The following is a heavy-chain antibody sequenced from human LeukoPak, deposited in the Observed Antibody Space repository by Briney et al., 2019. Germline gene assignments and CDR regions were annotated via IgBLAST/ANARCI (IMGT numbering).Heavy chain of an antibody. Sequence: PGGSLRLSCAASGFSFSDYYMSWIRQAPGKGLEWISYISNTGTTIYYADSVKGRITISRDNAKNSLFLQMNSLRAEDTAVYYCARGLSGYASSLGYWGQGTLVTVSA. V-gene: IGHV3-11*04. D-gene: IGHD6-6*01. CDR2: ISNTGTTI. CDR3: ARGLSGYASSLGY. J-gene: IGHJ4*02. CDR1: GFSFSDYY.